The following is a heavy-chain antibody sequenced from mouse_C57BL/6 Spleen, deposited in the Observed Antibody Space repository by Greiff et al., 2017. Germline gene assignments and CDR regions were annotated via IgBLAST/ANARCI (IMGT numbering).Heavy chain of an antibody. Sequence: VQLQQSGPELVKPGASVQMSCKASGYTFTDYNMHWVKQSHGKSTEWIGYINPKNGGTSYNQKFKGKATLTVNKSSSTAYMELRSLTSEDSAVYYCARDGSSPAWFAYWGQVTLVTVSA. CDR1: GYTFTDYN. D-gene: IGHD1-1*01. V-gene: IGHV1-22*01. CDR3: ARDGSSPAWFAY. J-gene: IGHJ3*01. CDR2: INPKNGGT.